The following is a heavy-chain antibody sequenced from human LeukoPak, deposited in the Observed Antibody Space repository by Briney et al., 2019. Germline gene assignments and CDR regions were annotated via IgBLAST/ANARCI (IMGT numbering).Heavy chain of an antibody. CDR1: GFTFDDYA. V-gene: IGHV3-9*01. Sequence: GGSLRLSCAASGFTFDDYAMHWVRQAPGKGLEWVSGISWNSGSIGYADSVKGRFTISRDNAKNSLYLQMNSLRAEDTALYYCAKGIGPTTGGWFDPWGQGTLVTVSS. CDR3: AKGIGPTTGGWFDP. J-gene: IGHJ5*02. CDR2: ISWNSGSI. D-gene: IGHD1-14*01.